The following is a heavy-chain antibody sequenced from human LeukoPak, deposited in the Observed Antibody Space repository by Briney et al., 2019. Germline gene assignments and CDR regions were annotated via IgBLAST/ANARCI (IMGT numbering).Heavy chain of an antibody. J-gene: IGHJ4*02. Sequence: SETLSLTCTVSGGSVSSGSYYWSWIRQPPGKGLEWIGYIYYSGSTNYNPSLKSRVTISVDTSKNQFSLKLSSVTAADTAVYYCARDYYDSSGYVYYFDYWGQGTLVTVSS. CDR2: IYYSGST. V-gene: IGHV4-61*01. CDR3: ARDYYDSSGYVYYFDY. CDR1: GGSVSSGSYY. D-gene: IGHD3-22*01.